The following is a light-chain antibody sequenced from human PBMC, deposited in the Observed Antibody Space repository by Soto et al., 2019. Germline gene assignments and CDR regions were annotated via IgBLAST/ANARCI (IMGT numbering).Light chain of an antibody. J-gene: IGLJ3*02. Sequence: QSVLTQPASVSGSPGQSITFSCTGSSSDVGSFHLVSWYQQYPGKAPKLILYEVNKRPAGVSNRFSGSKSGNTASLTLSGLQAEAEADYYCCSYAGSRGVCGGGTKLTVL. CDR3: CSYAGSRGV. CDR1: SSDVGSFHL. V-gene: IGLV2-23*02. CDR2: EVN.